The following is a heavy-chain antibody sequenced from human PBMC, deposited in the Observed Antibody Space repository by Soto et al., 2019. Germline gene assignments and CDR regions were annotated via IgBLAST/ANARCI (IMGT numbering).Heavy chain of an antibody. J-gene: IGHJ4*02. CDR2: IIPIYASP. CDR1: GGTFSSNA. D-gene: IGHD3-9*01. Sequence: QVQLVQSGAEVKKPGSSVKVSCKASGGTFSSNAISWVRQAPGQGLEWRGGIIPIYASPNYAQNCQGRVTVTADKATSTAYLELSRLKFADSAIYYCAVTVTGSRSPLAHWGRGTLVIVSS. CDR3: AVTVTGSRSPLAH. V-gene: IGHV1-69*06.